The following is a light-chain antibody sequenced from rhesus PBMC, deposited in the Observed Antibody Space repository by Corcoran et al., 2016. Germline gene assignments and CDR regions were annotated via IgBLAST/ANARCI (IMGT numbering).Light chain of an antibody. CDR2: SAS. V-gene: IGKV1-46*01. CDR1: QSFSSS. Sequence: DIQMTQSPSSLSASVGDTVTITCWASQSFSSSLAWYQQKPGKAPKLLIYSASSVQSGVPSRFSGSKAGTDFTLTISSLQPDDIASYYCQQYYSDPPTFGGGTKVELE. CDR3: QQYYSDPPT. J-gene: IGKJ4*01.